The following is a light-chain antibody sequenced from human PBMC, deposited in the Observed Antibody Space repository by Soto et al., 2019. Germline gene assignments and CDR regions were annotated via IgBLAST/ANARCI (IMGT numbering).Light chain of an antibody. CDR3: QQYGSSPLT. Sequence: EIGLTQSPGPLSLSPGERATLSCRASQSVSSSYLAWYQQKPGQAPRLLIYGASSRATGIPDRFSGSGSGTDFTLTINRLEPEDFAVYYCQQYGSSPLTFGGGTKVEIK. CDR1: QSVSSSY. J-gene: IGKJ4*01. V-gene: IGKV3-20*01. CDR2: GAS.